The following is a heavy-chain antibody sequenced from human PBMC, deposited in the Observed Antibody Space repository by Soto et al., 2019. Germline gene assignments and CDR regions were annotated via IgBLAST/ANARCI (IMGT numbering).Heavy chain of an antibody. V-gene: IGHV1-18*01. D-gene: IGHD3-3*01. CDR2: ISAYNGNT. CDR3: ARDRTIFGVVNKCDC. J-gene: IGHJ4*02. CDR1: GYTFTNYG. Sequence: ASVKVSCTASGYTFTNYGISWVRQAPGQGLEWMGWISAYNGNTNYAQKLQGRVTMTTDTSTSTAYMELRSLRSDDTAVYYCARDRTIFGVVNKCDCWGQGTLVTVSS.